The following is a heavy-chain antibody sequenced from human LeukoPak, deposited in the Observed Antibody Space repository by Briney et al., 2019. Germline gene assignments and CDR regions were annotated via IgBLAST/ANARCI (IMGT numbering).Heavy chain of an antibody. Sequence: SEALSLTCTVSGSSISSYYWSWIRQPPGKGLEWIGYIYYSGSTNYNPSLKGRVTISVDTSKNQFSLKLSSVTAADTAVYYCARRRVGANTFDYWGQGTLVTVSS. D-gene: IGHD1-26*01. CDR1: GSSISSYY. CDR3: ARRRVGANTFDY. V-gene: IGHV4-59*08. CDR2: IYYSGST. J-gene: IGHJ4*02.